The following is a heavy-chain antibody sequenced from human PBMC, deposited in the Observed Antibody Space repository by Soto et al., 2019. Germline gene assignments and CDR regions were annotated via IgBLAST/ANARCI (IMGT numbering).Heavy chain of an antibody. CDR1: GFSFSDSY. CDR3: ARFLGGIPARPFDY. V-gene: IGHV3-11*01. Sequence: QVQLVESGGGLVKPGGSVRLSCAASGFSFSDSYMGWVRQAPGKGLEWVSYISGSSITISHADSVKGRFTISRDNGKNSVYLQMDSLRAEDTAVYYCARFLGGIPARPFDYWGQGTLVTVSS. D-gene: IGHD6-6*01. J-gene: IGHJ4*02. CDR2: ISGSSITI.